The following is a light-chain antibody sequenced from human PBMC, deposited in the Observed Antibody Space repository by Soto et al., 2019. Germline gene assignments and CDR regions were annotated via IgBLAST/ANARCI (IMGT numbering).Light chain of an antibody. V-gene: IGKV3-15*01. CDR3: QQYYKRPPET. CDR1: ESVGSN. J-gene: IGKJ2*01. Sequence: EIVMTQSPATLSVSPGERATLSCRASESVGSNLAWYQQKPGQAPRLLIHGASKRATGIPARFSGSGSGTEFTLTISSLQSEDFAVYYCQQYYKRPPETLGQGTKVDIK. CDR2: GAS.